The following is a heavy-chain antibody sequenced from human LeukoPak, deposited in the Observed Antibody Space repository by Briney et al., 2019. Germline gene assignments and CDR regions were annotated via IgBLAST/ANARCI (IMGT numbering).Heavy chain of an antibody. CDR3: AKDAKLGMATMYSVDT. J-gene: IGHJ3*02. D-gene: IGHD5-24*01. CDR2: ISGSGGST. V-gene: IGHV3-23*01. Sequence: KPGGSLRVSCAASGFTFSTYAMSWVRQAPGKGLVWVSGISGSGGSTYYADSVKGRFTISRDNSKSSLYLQMNSLRAEDTAVYYCAKDAKLGMATMYSVDTWGQGTMVTVSS. CDR1: GFTFSTYA.